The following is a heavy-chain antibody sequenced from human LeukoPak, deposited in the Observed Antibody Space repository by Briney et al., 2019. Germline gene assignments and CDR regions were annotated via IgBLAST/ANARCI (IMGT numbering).Heavy chain of an antibody. V-gene: IGHV3-53*01. CDR2: IHNDGPT. CDR1: GFSVNVNF. Sequence: GGSLRLSCAVSGFSVNVNFMGWVRQAPGKGLEWVSLIHNDGPTYYADSVKGRFTISRDNSKTTLYLQMNSLRAEDTALYYCASGRGQNWGQGTLVTVSS. J-gene: IGHJ4*02. CDR3: ASGRGQN. D-gene: IGHD3-10*01.